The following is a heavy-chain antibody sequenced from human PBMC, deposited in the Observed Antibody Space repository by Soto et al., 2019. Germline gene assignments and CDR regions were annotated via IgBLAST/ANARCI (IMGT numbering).Heavy chain of an antibody. CDR3: ARGVAGYYAMDV. V-gene: IGHV3-74*01. Sequence: EVQLVESGGDLVQPGGSLRLSCAASGFTFSSYWIHWVRQAPGKGLVWVSRINSDGSTTNSADSAKGRFTISRDNAKNILDLQMNSLRAEDTAVYYCARGVAGYYAMDVWGQGTTVTVSS. CDR2: INSDGSTT. D-gene: IGHD2-15*01. J-gene: IGHJ6*02. CDR1: GFTFSSYW.